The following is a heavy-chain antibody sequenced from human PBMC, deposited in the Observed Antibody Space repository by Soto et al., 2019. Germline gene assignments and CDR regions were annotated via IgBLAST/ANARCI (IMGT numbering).Heavy chain of an antibody. CDR3: ARAYYGDPRDYYYYGMDV. CDR2: INPNSGGT. Sequence: QVQLVQSGAEVKKPGASVKVSCKASGYTFTGYYMHWVRQAPGQGLEWMGWINPNSGGTNYAQKFQGWVTMTRDTSISTAYMELSRLRSDDTGVYYCARAYYGDPRDYYYYGMDVWGQGTTVTVSS. J-gene: IGHJ6*02. V-gene: IGHV1-2*04. D-gene: IGHD4-17*01. CDR1: GYTFTGYY.